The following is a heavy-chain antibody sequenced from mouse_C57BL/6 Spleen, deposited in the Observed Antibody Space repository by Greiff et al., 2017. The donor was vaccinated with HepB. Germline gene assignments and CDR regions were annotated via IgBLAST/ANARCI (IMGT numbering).Heavy chain of an antibody. CDR3: ARGITTVVVRDYFDY. Sequence: VQLVESGAELARPGASVKLSCKASGYTFTSYGISWVKQRTGQGLEWIGEIYPRSGNTYYNEKFKGKATLTADKSSSTAYMELRSLTSEDSAVYFCARGITTVVVRDYFDYWGQGTTLTVSS. J-gene: IGHJ2*01. V-gene: IGHV1-81*01. CDR2: IYPRSGNT. D-gene: IGHD1-1*01. CDR1: GYTFTSYG.